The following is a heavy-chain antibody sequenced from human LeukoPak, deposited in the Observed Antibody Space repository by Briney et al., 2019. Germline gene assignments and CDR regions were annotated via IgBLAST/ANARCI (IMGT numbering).Heavy chain of an antibody. CDR1: GGTFISYA. D-gene: IGHD3-10*01. V-gene: IGHV1-69*05. Sequence: SXKXXCKASGGTFISYAISWVRQAPGQGLEWMGRIIPIFGTANYAQKFQGRVTITTDESTSTAYMELSSLRSEDTAVYYCVTSYYYGSGSYYHLDYWGQGTLVTVSS. CDR3: VTSYYYGSGSYYHLDY. CDR2: IIPIFGTA. J-gene: IGHJ4*02.